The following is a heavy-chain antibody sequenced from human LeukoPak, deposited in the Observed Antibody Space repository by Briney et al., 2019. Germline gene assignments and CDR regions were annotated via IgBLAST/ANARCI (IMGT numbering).Heavy chain of an antibody. CDR1: GGSFSGYY. CDR3: ARWAVDYYDSSGYYLDY. CDR2: INHSGST. D-gene: IGHD3-22*01. J-gene: IGHJ4*02. Sequence: SETLSLTCAVYGGSFSGYYWSWIRQPPGKGLEWIGEINHSGSTNYNPSLKSRVTISVDTSKNQFSLKLSSVTAADTAVYYCARWAVDYYDSSGYYLDYWGQGTLVTVSS. V-gene: IGHV4-34*01.